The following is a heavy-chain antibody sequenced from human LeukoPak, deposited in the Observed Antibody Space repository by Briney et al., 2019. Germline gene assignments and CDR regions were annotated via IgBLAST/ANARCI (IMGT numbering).Heavy chain of an antibody. Sequence: SETLSFTCTVSGGSLSCYYWSWIRQPPGKGLEWIGYIYNSGGTNCNPSLKSRVTISVDTSKNQFSLKLSSVTAADTAVYYCARDRSDSSARDWYSDLWGRGTLVTVSS. J-gene: IGHJ2*01. CDR2: IYNSGGT. D-gene: IGHD3-22*01. V-gene: IGHV4-59*01. CDR3: ARDRSDSSARDWYSDL. CDR1: GGSLSCYY.